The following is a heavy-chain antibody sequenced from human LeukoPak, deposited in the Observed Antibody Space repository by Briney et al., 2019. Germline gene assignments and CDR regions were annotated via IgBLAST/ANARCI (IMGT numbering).Heavy chain of an antibody. V-gene: IGHV4-39*07. J-gene: IGHJ6*02. Sequence: PSETLSLTCTVSGGSISSSSYYWGWIRQPPGKGLEWIGSIYYSGSTYYNPSLKSRVTISVDTSKNQFSLKLSSVTAADTAVYYCARDVTANGMDVWGQGTTVTVSS. CDR2: IYYSGST. CDR3: ARDVTANGMDV. D-gene: IGHD2-21*02. CDR1: GGSISSSSYY.